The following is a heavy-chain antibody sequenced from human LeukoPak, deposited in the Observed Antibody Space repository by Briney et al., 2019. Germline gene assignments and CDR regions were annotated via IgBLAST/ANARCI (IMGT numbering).Heavy chain of an antibody. V-gene: IGHV4-34*01. CDR3: ARVGPSAFDI. Sequence: SETLSLTCAVYGGSFSGYYWSWIRQPPGKGLEWIGEINHSGSTNYNPSLKSRVTTSVDTSKNQFSLKLSSVAAADTAVYYCARVGPSAFDIWGQGTMVTVSS. CDR2: INHSGST. CDR1: GGSFSGYY. J-gene: IGHJ3*02.